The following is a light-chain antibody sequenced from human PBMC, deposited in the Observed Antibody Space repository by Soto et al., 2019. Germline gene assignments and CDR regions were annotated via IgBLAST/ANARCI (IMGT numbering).Light chain of an antibody. J-gene: IGKJ2*01. Sequence: EIVMTQSPATLSVSLGESATLSCRASQSVGSNLAWYQHKPGQAPRLLISGASTRATGIPARFSGSGSGTEFTLTISSLQSEDFALYFCQQYHVWPLYTFGQGTKVDIK. CDR1: QSVGSN. V-gene: IGKV3-15*01. CDR3: QQYHVWPLYT. CDR2: GAS.